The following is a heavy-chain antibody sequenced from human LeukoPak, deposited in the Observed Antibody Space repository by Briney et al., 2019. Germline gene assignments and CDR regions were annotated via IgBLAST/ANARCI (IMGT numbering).Heavy chain of an antibody. J-gene: IGHJ4*02. Sequence: PGGSLRLSCAASGFSFSNAWMNWVRQAPGKGLEWVGRIKSKIDDGSTDYAAPVKGRFIISRDDSKNTLFLQMNSLKSDDTAAYYCTTGDYFTGFDFWGQGTLVIVSS. CDR3: TTGDYFTGFDF. CDR1: GFSFSNAW. D-gene: IGHD3-9*01. V-gene: IGHV3-15*07. CDR2: IKSKIDDGST.